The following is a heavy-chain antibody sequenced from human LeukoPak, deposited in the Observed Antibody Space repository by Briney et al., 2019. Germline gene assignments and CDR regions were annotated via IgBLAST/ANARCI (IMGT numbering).Heavy chain of an antibody. CDR2: ISAYNGNT. Sequence: ASVKVSCKASGYTFTSYGISWVRQAPGQGLEWMGWISAYNGNTNYAQKLQGRVTMTTDTSTSTAYMELRSLRSDDTAVYYCARDSSAARPNYYYYYYMDVWGKGTTVTVSS. CDR1: GYTFTSYG. J-gene: IGHJ6*03. D-gene: IGHD2-2*01. CDR3: ARDSSAARPNYYYYYYMDV. V-gene: IGHV1-18*01.